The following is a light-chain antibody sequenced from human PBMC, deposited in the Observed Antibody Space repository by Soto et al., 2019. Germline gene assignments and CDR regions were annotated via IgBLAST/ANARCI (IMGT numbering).Light chain of an antibody. Sequence: EIVLTQSPATLSLSPGERATLSCRASQSVSSYLAWYQQKPGQAPRLLIYDASNRATGIPARFSGSGSGTDFTLTISRLEPEDFAVYYCQQYGSRWTFGQGTKVDIK. V-gene: IGKV3-11*01. CDR1: QSVSSY. J-gene: IGKJ1*01. CDR2: DAS. CDR3: QQYGSRWT.